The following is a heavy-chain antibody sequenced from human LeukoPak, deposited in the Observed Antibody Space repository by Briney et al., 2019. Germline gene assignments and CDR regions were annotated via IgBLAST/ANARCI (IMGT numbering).Heavy chain of an antibody. Sequence: GGSLRLSCAASGFTFSSYSMNWVRQAPGKGLEWVSSISSSSYIYYADSVKGRFTISRDNAKNSLYLQMNSLRAEDTAVYYCARDHDFWSGEFDYWGQGTLVTVSS. J-gene: IGHJ4*02. D-gene: IGHD3-3*01. V-gene: IGHV3-21*01. CDR1: GFTFSSYS. CDR3: ARDHDFWSGEFDY. CDR2: ISSSSYI.